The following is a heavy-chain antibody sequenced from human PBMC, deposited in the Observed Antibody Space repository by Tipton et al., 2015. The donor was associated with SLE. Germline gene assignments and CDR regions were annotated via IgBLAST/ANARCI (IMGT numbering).Heavy chain of an antibody. CDR1: GFTFSRYW. Sequence: SLRLSCVVSGFTFSRYWMSWVRQAPGKGLEWVSGISDTGGNTYYADSVKGRFTIPRDNPKNTLYLQMNSLRAEDTAVYYCAKDENYYDSSGYYVVDYWGQGTLVTVSS. J-gene: IGHJ4*02. V-gene: IGHV3-23*01. D-gene: IGHD3-22*01. CDR3: AKDENYYDSSGYYVVDY. CDR2: ISDTGGNT.